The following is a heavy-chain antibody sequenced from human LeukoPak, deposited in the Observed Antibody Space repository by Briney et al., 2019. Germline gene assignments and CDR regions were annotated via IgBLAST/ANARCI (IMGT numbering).Heavy chain of an antibody. CDR3: VRDHRDASNDWYYFDY. CDR2: IGSHGDST. J-gene: IGHJ4*02. D-gene: IGHD3-9*01. CDR1: GFTFSTYP. Sequence: PGGSLRLSCSASGFTFSTYPMHWVRQAPGKGLEYVSAIGSHGDSTYYADSVKGRFTISRDNSKNTLYLQMSSLRPEDTAVYYCVRDHRDASNDWYYFDYWGQGTLVTVSS. V-gene: IGHV3-64D*06.